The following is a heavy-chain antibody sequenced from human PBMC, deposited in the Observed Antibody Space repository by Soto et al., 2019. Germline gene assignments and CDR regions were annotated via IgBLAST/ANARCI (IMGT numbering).Heavy chain of an antibody. CDR2: IFSNDEK. CDR1: GFSLSNARMG. V-gene: IGHV2-26*01. Sequence: QVTLKESGPVLVKPTETLTLTCTVSGFSLSNARMGVSWIRQPPGKALEWLAHIFSNDEKSYSTSLKSRLTISKDTSKSQVVLTMTNMDPVDTATYSCARIQGQELLTRSRWFDPWGQGTLVTVSS. D-gene: IGHD3-10*01. CDR3: ARIQGQELLTRSRWFDP. J-gene: IGHJ5*02.